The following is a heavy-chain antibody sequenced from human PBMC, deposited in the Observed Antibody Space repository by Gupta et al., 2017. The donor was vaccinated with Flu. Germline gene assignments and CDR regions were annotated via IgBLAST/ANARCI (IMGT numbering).Heavy chain of an antibody. J-gene: IGHJ4*02. CDR1: GFTFSSYG. V-gene: IGHV3-30*18. D-gene: IGHD6-13*01. CDR2: ISYDGSNK. CDR3: AKEHYIAAAGTGVYYFDY. Sequence: QVQLVESGGGVVQPGRSLRLSCAASGFTFSSYGMHWVRQAPGKGLEWVAVISYDGSNKYYADSVKGRFTISRDNSKNTLYLQMNSLGAEDTAVYYCAKEHYIAAAGTGVYYFDYWGQGTLVTVSS.